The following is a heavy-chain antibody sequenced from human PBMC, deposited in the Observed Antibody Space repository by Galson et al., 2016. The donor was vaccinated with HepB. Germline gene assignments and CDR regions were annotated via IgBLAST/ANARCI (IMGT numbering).Heavy chain of an antibody. Sequence: CAISGDSVLNNNLAWNWIRQSPSRGLEWLGRTYHRSQWYHDYAVSVRNRITIDPDTAKNQFSLQVKSVSPEDTAVYYCSRGCSNRDYWGQVSLVIVSS. CDR1: GDSVLNNNLA. CDR3: SRGCSNRDY. CDR2: TYHRSQWYH. J-gene: IGHJ4*02. D-gene: IGHD2-2*01. V-gene: IGHV6-1*01.